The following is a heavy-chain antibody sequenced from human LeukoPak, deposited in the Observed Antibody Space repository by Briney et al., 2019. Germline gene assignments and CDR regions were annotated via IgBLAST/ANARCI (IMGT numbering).Heavy chain of an antibody. J-gene: IGHJ4*02. V-gene: IGHV6-1*01. CDR1: GDTFSSNSAA. Sequence: SQTLSLTCAVSGDTFSSNSAAWNWIRQSQSRGREWLGRAYSRSKLYNDYAVSVKSRITINPHTSKTQFSLQLNSVTPEDTAVYYCARDFGGYSSFDYWGQGTLVTVSS. CDR3: ARDFGGYSSFDY. CDR2: AYSRSKLYN. D-gene: IGHD5-12*01.